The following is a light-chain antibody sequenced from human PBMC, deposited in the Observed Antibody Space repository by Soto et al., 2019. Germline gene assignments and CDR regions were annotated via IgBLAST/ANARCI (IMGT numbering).Light chain of an antibody. V-gene: IGLV2-8*01. J-gene: IGLJ1*01. Sequence: QSVLTQPPSASGSPGQSVTIYCTGTSSDVGGYNYVSWYQQHPGKVPKLIVYEVNKRPSGVPDRFSGSKSGNTASLTVSGLQAEDEADYYCTSYAGGNNVFGTGTKLTVL. CDR2: EVN. CDR3: TSYAGGNNV. CDR1: SSDVGGYNY.